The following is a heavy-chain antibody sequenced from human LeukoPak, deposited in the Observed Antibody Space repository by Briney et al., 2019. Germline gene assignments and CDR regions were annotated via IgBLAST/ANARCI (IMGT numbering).Heavy chain of an antibody. J-gene: IGHJ3*02. CDR2: ISSSGSTI. V-gene: IGHV3-11*01. Sequence: PGGSLRLSCAASGFTFSDYYMSWIRQAPGKGLEWVSYISSSGSTIYYADSVKGRFTISRDNAKNSLYLQMNSLRAEDTAVYYCARDVSTFHSSGWYGAFDIWGQGTMVTVSS. D-gene: IGHD6-19*01. CDR3: ARDVSTFHSSGWYGAFDI. CDR1: GFTFSDYY.